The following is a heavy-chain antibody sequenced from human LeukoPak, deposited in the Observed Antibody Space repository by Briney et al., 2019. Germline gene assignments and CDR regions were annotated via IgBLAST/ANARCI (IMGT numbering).Heavy chain of an antibody. D-gene: IGHD3-10*01. CDR2: ISPSGGST. Sequence: GASVKLSCKAFGYTFTGYWMHWVRQAPGQGPEWMGVISPSGGSTIYAQKFKGRVTLTRDMSTSTAYMELSSLRSEDTAVYYCARVMVRGVRHWFDPWGQGTLVTVSS. V-gene: IGHV1-46*01. CDR1: GYTFTGYW. CDR3: ARVMVRGVRHWFDP. J-gene: IGHJ5*02.